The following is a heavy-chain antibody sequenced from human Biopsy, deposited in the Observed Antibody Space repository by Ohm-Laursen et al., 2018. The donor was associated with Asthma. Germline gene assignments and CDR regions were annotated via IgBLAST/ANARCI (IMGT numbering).Heavy chain of an antibody. CDR2: INTNTGNP. J-gene: IGHJ4*02. D-gene: IGHD3-22*01. V-gene: IGHV7-4-1*02. Sequence: ASVKVSCKVSGYTFTSYAMIWVRQAPGQGLEWMGWINTNTGNPTYAQGFTGRLVFSLDTSVNTAHLQISSLKAEDTAVYYCARMISYYHEMRAPFFDYWGQGTLVTVSS. CDR1: GYTFTSYA. CDR3: ARMISYYHEMRAPFFDY.